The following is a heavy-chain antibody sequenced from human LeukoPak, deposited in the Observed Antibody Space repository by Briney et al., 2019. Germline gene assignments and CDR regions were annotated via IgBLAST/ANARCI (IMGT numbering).Heavy chain of an antibody. J-gene: IGHJ4*02. D-gene: IGHD2-2*01. CDR2: IYPGDSDT. CDR1: GYSFTSYW. CDR3: ARGYCSSTSCYVLLDY. V-gene: IGHV5-51*01. Sequence: GESLKISCKGSGYSFTSYWIGWVRQMPGKGLEWMGIIYPGDSDTRYSPSFQGQVTISADKSISTAYLQWSSLKASDTAMYYCARGYCSSTSCYVLLDYWGQGTLVTVSS.